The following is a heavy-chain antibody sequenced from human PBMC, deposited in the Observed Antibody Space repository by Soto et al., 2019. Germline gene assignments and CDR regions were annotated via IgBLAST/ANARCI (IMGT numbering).Heavy chain of an antibody. V-gene: IGHV1-69*02. J-gene: IGHJ4*02. CDR1: GGTFSSYT. Sequence: QVQLVQSGAEVKKPGSLVKVSCKASGGTFSSYTISWVRQAPGQGLEWMGRIIPILGIANYAQKFQGRVTITADKSTSTAYMELSSLRAEDTAVYYCASSGGSSYFDYWGQGTLVTVSS. CDR2: IIPILGIA. CDR3: ASSGGSSYFDY. D-gene: IGHD2-15*01.